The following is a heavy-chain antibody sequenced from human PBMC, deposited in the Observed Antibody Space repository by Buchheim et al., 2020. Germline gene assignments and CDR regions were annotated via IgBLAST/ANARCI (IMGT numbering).Heavy chain of an antibody. CDR1: GFTFSSYG. J-gene: IGHJ4*02. CDR3: AKGVLEVLSYFDY. V-gene: IGHV3-30*02. Sequence: QVQLVESGGGVVQPGRSLRLSCAASGFTFSSYGMHWVRQAPGKGLEWVAFIRYAGSNKYYADSVKGRFTISRDTSKNTLYLQMNSLRAEDTSVYYCAKGVLEVLSYFDYWGQGTL. CDR2: IRYAGSNK.